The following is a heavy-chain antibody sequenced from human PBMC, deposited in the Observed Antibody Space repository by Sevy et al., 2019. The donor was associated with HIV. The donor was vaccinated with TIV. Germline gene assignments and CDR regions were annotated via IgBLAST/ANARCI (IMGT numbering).Heavy chain of an antibody. CDR3: ARHLTHSYDFWSGHYTSYGMDV. CDR1: GFTVSSNY. Sequence: GGSLRLSCAASGFTVSSNYMSWVRQAPGKGLEWVSVIYSGGSTYYADSVKGRFTISRDNSKNTLYLQMNSLRAEDTAVYYCARHLTHSYDFWSGHYTSYGMDVWGHGTTVTVSS. CDR2: IYSGGST. D-gene: IGHD3-3*01. J-gene: IGHJ6*02. V-gene: IGHV3-66*04.